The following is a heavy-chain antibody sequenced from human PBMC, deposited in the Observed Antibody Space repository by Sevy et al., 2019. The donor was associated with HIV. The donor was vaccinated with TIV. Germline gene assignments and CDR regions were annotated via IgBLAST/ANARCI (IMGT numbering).Heavy chain of an antibody. J-gene: IGHJ3*02. CDR2: ISYDGSNK. D-gene: IGHD6-19*01. CDR3: AKDPAGGSGDAFDI. CDR1: RFTFSSYV. V-gene: IGHV3-30*18. Sequence: GGSLRLSCAASRFTFSSYVMHWVRQAPGKGLEWVAVISYDGSNKYYADSVKGRFTISRDNSKNTLYLQMNSLRPEDTAVYYCAKDPAGGSGDAFDIWGQGTMVTVSS.